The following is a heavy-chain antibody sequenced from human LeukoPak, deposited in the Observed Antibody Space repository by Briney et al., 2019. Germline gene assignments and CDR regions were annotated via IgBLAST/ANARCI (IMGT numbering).Heavy chain of an antibody. CDR2: ISSSSSIT. J-gene: IGHJ4*02. CDR3: ARGGIFNFDY. CDR1: GFSFSDYY. V-gene: IGHV3-11*06. D-gene: IGHD3-3*02. Sequence: GGSLRLSCAASGFSFSDYYMNWVRQAPGKGLEWVSYISSSSSITHYADSVKGRFTISRDNAKNSLYLQMNSLRDEDTAVYFCARGGIFNFDYWGQGTLVTVSS.